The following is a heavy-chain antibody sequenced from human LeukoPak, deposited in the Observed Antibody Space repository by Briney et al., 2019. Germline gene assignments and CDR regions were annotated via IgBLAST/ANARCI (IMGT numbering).Heavy chain of an antibody. CDR2: IYKNSIT. CDR1: GFTVSSNY. CDR3: ARSLRVRGVTDYMDV. D-gene: IGHD3-10*01. J-gene: IGHJ6*03. Sequence: GGSLRLSCAASGFTVSSNYMTWVRQAPGKGLEWVSVIYKNSITYYADTVKGRFTISRDNSKNTLYLQMNSLRADDTAVYYCARSLRVRGVTDYMDVWGKGTTVTISS. V-gene: IGHV3-53*01.